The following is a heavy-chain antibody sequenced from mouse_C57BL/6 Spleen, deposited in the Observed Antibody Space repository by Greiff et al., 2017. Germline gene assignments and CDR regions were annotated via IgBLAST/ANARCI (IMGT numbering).Heavy chain of an antibody. Sequence: EVMLVESGGDLVKPGGSLKLSCAASGFTFSSYGMSWVRQTPDKRLEWVATLSSGGSYTYYPDSVKGRFTISRDNAKNTLYLQMSSMKSEDTAMYYCARHNYYGGGPPWLAYWGQGTRVTVSA. V-gene: IGHV5-6*01. CDR1: GFTFSSYG. D-gene: IGHD1-1*02. CDR3: ARHNYYGGGPPWLAY. J-gene: IGHJ3*01. CDR2: LSSGGSYT.